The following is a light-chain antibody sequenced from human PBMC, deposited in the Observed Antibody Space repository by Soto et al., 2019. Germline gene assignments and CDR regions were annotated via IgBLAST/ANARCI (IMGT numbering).Light chain of an antibody. Sequence: DIHMTQSPSTLSASVRDSVTITCRASQTVNTWLAWYQQKPGKAPKVLIFDASSLKTGVPSRFSGSGSGTEFTLTISRLQPDDFATYYCQQYSSFSTFGQGTKVDIK. J-gene: IGKJ1*01. CDR3: QQYSSFST. V-gene: IGKV1-5*01. CDR2: DAS. CDR1: QTVNTW.